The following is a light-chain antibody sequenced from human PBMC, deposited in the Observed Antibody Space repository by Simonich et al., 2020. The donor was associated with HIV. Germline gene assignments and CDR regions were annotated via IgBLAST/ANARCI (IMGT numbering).Light chain of an antibody. CDR2: GDS. CDR3: QSYDSSLSGSV. V-gene: IGLV1-40*01. J-gene: IGLJ2*01. CDR1: RSNIGVGYD. Sequence: QSVLTQPPSVSVAPGQRVTISCTENRSNIGVGYDVYWYQQLPGTAPKLLIYGDSNRPSGVPDRFSGSKSGTSASLAITGLQAEDEADYYCQSYDSSLSGSVFGGGTKLTVL.